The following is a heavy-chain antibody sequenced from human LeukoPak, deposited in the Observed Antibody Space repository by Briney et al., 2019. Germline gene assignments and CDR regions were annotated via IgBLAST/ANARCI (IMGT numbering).Heavy chain of an antibody. D-gene: IGHD6-19*01. CDR2: ISPIFVTA. J-gene: IGHJ6*04. CDR3: ARDTHSSGADV. Sequence: SVTVSFKASGGTFISYAISWVRQAPGQGLEWMGGISPIFVTANYAQKFQGRVTITADESTSTAYMELSSLRSEDTAVYYCARDTHSSGADVWGKGTTVTVSS. CDR1: GGTFISYA. V-gene: IGHV1-69*01.